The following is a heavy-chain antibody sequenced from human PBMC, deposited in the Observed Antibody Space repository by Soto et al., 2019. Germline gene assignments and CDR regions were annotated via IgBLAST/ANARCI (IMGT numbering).Heavy chain of an antibody. Sequence: PGGTLRLSCAASGFTFSSYTMHWVRQTPGKGLERVAVISHDGSDKYYADSVKGRFTISRDNSKNTLYLQMNSLRREDTSVYYCAREYSVGVVAPGYWGQGTLVTVSS. V-gene: IGHV3-30*04. J-gene: IGHJ4*02. D-gene: IGHD3-22*01. CDR2: ISHDGSDK. CDR1: GFTFSSYT. CDR3: AREYSVGVVAPGY.